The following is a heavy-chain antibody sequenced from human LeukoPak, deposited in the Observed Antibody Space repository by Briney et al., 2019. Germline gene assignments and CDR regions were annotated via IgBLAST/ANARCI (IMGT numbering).Heavy chain of an antibody. J-gene: IGHJ4*02. Sequence: GGSLRLSCAASGFTFSSYDMHWVRQATGKRLEWVSGIGTAGDPYYPGSVKGRFSISRENAKNSLYLQMNSLRAGDTAVYYCARAVGTAMAHTYYFDYWGQGTLVTVSS. CDR3: ARAVGTAMAHTYYFDY. CDR1: GFTFSSYD. V-gene: IGHV3-13*05. CDR2: IGTAGDP. D-gene: IGHD5-18*01.